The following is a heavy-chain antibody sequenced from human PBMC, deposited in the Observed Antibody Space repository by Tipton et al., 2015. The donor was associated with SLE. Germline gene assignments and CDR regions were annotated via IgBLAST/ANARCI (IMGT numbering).Heavy chain of an antibody. CDR2: INHSGST. J-gene: IGHJ4*02. CDR1: GGSFSGYY. V-gene: IGHV4-34*01. CDR3: ARGGVARFDY. D-gene: IGHD5-12*01. Sequence: TLSLTCAVYGGSFSGYYWSWIRQPPGKGLEWIGEINHSGSTNYNPSLKSRVTISVDTSKNQFSLKLSSVTAADTAVYYCARGGVARFDYWGQGTLVTVSS.